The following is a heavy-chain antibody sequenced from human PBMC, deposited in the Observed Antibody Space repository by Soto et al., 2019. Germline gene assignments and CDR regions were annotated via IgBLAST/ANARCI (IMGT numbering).Heavy chain of an antibody. Sequence: GGSLRLSCAASGFTFSDYYMSWIRQAPGKGLEWVSYISSSGSTIYYADSVKGRFTISRDNAKNSLYLQMNSLRAEDTAVYYCARDALSFGRVSYMDVWGKGTTVTVSS. V-gene: IGHV3-11*01. D-gene: IGHD1-26*01. J-gene: IGHJ6*03. CDR2: ISSSGSTI. CDR3: ARDALSFGRVSYMDV. CDR1: GFTFSDYY.